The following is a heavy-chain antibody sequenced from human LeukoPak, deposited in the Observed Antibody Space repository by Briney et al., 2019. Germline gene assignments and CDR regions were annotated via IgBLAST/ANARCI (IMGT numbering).Heavy chain of an antibody. Sequence: SETLSLTCAVYGGSFSGYYWSWIRQPPGKGLEWIGEINHSGSTNYNPSLKSRVTISVDTSKNQFSLKLSSVTAADTAVYYCASSVECFDYSGQGTLVTVSS. CDR2: INHSGST. D-gene: IGHD3-3*01. J-gene: IGHJ4*02. CDR3: ASSVECFDY. V-gene: IGHV4-34*01. CDR1: GGSFSGYY.